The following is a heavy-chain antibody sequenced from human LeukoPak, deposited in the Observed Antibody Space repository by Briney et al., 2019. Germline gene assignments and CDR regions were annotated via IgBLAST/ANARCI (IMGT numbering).Heavy chain of an antibody. Sequence: SETLSLTCTVSGYSISSGYYWGWIRPPPGKGLEWIGSIYHSGTTYYNPSLKSRVTISVDTSKNQFSLNLSSVTAADTAVYYCASLRKRIHDYWGQGTLVTVSS. J-gene: IGHJ4*02. CDR3: ASLRKRIHDY. CDR1: GYSISSGYY. D-gene: IGHD1-14*01. CDR2: IYHSGTT. V-gene: IGHV4-38-2*02.